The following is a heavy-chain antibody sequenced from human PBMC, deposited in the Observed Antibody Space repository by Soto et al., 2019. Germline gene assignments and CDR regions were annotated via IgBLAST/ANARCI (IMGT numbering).Heavy chain of an antibody. D-gene: IGHD2-15*01. Sequence: EVQLLESGGGLARPGGALRLCCTASGITFSSYAMTWVRQAPGKGLAWVSGISGSGGTTHYTDAVKGRFTVSRDNSNNTVCLQMNSLRVEDTAVYYCARGQGIVMFPVPVGIVNRPKPTGFDYWGQGTLVTVST. CDR1: GITFSSYA. V-gene: IGHV3-23*01. J-gene: IGHJ4*02. CDR3: ARGQGIVMFPVPVGIVNRPKPTGFDY. CDR2: ISGSGGTT.